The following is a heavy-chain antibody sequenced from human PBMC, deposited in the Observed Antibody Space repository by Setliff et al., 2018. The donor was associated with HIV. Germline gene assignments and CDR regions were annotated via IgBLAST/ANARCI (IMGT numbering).Heavy chain of an antibody. J-gene: IGHJ6*03. Sequence: SETLSLTCAVSGYSFSGGYYWAWIRQPPGKGLEWIGSIYHSGSTYYNPSLKRRVTISVDTSKNQFSLKLSSVTAADTAVYYCARLDYSNYYSYYIDVWGEGTMVTVSS. CDR1: GYSFSGGYY. CDR2: IYHSGST. D-gene: IGHD4-4*01. V-gene: IGHV4-38-2*01. CDR3: ARLDYSNYYSYYIDV.